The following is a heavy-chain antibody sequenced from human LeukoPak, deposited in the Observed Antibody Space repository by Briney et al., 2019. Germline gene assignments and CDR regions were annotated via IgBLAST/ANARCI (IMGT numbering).Heavy chain of an antibody. J-gene: IGHJ4*02. Sequence: GGSLRLSCAASGFTFSSYSMNWVRQAPGKGLEWVSSISSSSSYIYYADSVKGRFTISRDNAKNSLYLQMNSLRAEDTAVYYCAGDYYDSSGYNNYWGQGTLVTVSS. V-gene: IGHV3-21*01. CDR3: AGDYYDSSGYNNY. CDR1: GFTFSSYS. CDR2: ISSSSSYI. D-gene: IGHD3-22*01.